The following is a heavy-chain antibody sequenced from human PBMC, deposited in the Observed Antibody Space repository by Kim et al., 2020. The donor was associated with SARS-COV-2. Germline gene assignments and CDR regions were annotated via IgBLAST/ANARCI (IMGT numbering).Heavy chain of an antibody. Sequence: GGSLRLSCAASGFSFNDYAMNWVRQAPGQGLEWVAAISGSAADTYYAESVKGRFTISRDNVNRMLYLEMSSLRAGDTALYYCVKVFQNWIQGGPTNYFD. V-gene: IGHV3-23*01. J-gene: IGHJ4*01. D-gene: IGHD2-2*01. CDR2: ISGSAADT. CDR1: GFSFNDYA. CDR3: VKVFQNWIQGGPTNYFD.